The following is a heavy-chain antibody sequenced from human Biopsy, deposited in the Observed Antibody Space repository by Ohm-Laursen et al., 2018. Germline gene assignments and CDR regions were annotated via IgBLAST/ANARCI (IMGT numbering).Heavy chain of an antibody. CDR3: ARDRIELEATPTNADYHYFGMDV. Sequence: ASVKVSCKASGYTFTSYDIKWVRQAPGKGLEWMGIIAPRGSDATYAQKFQGRLIMTTDTSTATVYMQLGNLTSEDTAVYFCARDRIELEATPTNADYHYFGMDVWGQGTTVTVS. J-gene: IGHJ6*02. D-gene: IGHD4-17*01. V-gene: IGHV1-46*01. CDR1: GYTFTSYD. CDR2: IAPRGSDA.